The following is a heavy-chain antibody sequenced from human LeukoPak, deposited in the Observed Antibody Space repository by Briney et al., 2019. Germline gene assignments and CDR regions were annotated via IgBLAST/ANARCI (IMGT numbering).Heavy chain of an antibody. D-gene: IGHD2-2*01. CDR3: ARQPPCSCTSCPAFDP. CDR1: GYSFTSYW. J-gene: IGHJ5*02. Sequence: GESLKISCKGSGYSFTSYWIGWVRQMPGKGLEWMGIIYPGDSDTRYSPSFQGQVTISADKSISTAYLQWSSLKASDTAMYYCARQPPCSCTSCPAFDPWGQGTLVTVSS. CDR2: IYPGDSDT. V-gene: IGHV5-51*01.